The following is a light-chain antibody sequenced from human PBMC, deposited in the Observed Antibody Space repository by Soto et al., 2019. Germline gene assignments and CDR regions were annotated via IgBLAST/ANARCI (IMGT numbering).Light chain of an antibody. Sequence: EIVLTQSPGTLSLSPGERATLSCRASQSVSSSYLAWYQQKPGQAPRLLIYGASSRATGIPDRFSGSGSRTDFTLTGSTLEPEVFAVYYCQQYDSAPVTFGQGTRVEIK. J-gene: IGKJ1*01. V-gene: IGKV3-20*01. CDR1: QSVSSSY. CDR3: QQYDSAPVT. CDR2: GAS.